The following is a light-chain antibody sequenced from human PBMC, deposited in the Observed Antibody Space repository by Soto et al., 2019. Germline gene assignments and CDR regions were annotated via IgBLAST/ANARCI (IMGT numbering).Light chain of an antibody. J-gene: IGKJ1*01. CDR3: QQYFEWPPMT. V-gene: IGKV3-15*01. CDR2: GAS. Sequence: VMTQSPATLSVSPGERTTLSCRASETVATNLAWYQQKPGKAPRLLISGASTMDAGIADRFRGSGSGTEFTLTISSMRSEDSVIYYCQQYFEWPPMTFGQGTKVEI. CDR1: ETVATN.